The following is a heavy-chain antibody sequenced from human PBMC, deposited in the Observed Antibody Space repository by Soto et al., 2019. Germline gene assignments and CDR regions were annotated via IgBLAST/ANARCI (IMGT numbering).Heavy chain of an antibody. CDR3: ARGPNYDFWSGYFRG. J-gene: IGHJ4*02. CDR1: GGSISSYY. Sequence: QVQLQESGPGLVKPSETLSLTCAVSGGSISSYYWSWIRQPPGKGLEWVGFAYYTGTTSYNPSLKSRVTISVDKSRNQVSLKLSSLTAADTAVYYCARGPNYDFWSGYFRGWGQGTLVTVSS. V-gene: IGHV4-59*13. CDR2: AYYTGTT. D-gene: IGHD3-3*01.